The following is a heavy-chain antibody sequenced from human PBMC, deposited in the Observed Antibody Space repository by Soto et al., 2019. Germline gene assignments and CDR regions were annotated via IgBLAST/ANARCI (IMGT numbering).Heavy chain of an antibody. CDR2: IYYSGST. CDR1: GGSISSGGYY. D-gene: IGHD4-17*01. Sequence: SETLSLTCTVSGGSISSGGYYWSWIRQHPGKGLEWIGYIYYSGSTYYNPSLKSRVTISVDTSKNQFSLKLSSVTAADTAVYYCASKNYGGNPLNVWGQGTTVTVSS. CDR3: ASKNYGGNPLNV. V-gene: IGHV4-31*03. J-gene: IGHJ6*02.